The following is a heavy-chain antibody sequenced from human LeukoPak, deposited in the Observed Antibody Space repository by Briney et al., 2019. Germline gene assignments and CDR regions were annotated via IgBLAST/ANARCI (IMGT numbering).Heavy chain of an antibody. CDR3: ARRIETTGTSLSRAFDI. J-gene: IGHJ3*02. CDR1: GGSFSGYY. CDR2: INHSGST. Sequence: ASETLSLTCAVYGGSFSGYYWSWIRQPPGKGLEWIGEINHSGSTNYNPSLKSRVTISVDTSKNQFSLKLSSVTAADTAVYYCARRIETTGTSLSRAFDIWGPGTMVTVSS. D-gene: IGHD1-1*01. V-gene: IGHV4-34*01.